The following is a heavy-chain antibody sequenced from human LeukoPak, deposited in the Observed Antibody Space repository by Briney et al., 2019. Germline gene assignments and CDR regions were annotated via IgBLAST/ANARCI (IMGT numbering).Heavy chain of an antibody. J-gene: IGHJ4*02. D-gene: IGHD3-10*01. Sequence: SETLSLTCAVYGGSFSGYYWSWIRQPPGKGLEWIGEINHSGSTNYNPSLKSRVTISVDTSKNQFSLKLSSVTAADTAVYYCARDRFGAAPFDYWGQGTLVTVSS. CDR3: ARDRFGAAPFDY. V-gene: IGHV4-34*01. CDR2: INHSGST. CDR1: GGSFSGYY.